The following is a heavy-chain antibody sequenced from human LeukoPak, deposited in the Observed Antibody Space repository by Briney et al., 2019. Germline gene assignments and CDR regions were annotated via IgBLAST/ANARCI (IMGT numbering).Heavy chain of an antibody. CDR3: AKIPQPYCSSTTCYRHFDY. CDR2: IRGSGGST. D-gene: IGHD2-2*01. Sequence: GGSLRLSCAASGFTFSSYAMSWVRQAPGKGLEWVSAIRGSGGSTYYADSVKGRFTMSRDNSKNTLYLQMNSLRAEDTAVYYCAKIPQPYCSSTTCYRHFDYWGQGTLVTVSS. J-gene: IGHJ4*02. V-gene: IGHV3-23*01. CDR1: GFTFSSYA.